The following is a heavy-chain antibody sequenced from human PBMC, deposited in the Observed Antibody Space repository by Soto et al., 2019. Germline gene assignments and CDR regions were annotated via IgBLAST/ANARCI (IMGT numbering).Heavy chain of an antibody. CDR3: ERNKVVTYFDY. Sequence: SETLSLTCTVSGGSVSNSNYYWGWIRQSPGKGLEWIGSVYYRGRSYSKSSVKSRVTISVDTSKNQFSLKLSSVTAADTAVYYSERNKVVTYFDYWGQGTLVTVSS. V-gene: IGHV4-39*07. J-gene: IGHJ4*02. D-gene: IGHD5-12*01. CDR2: VYYRGRS. CDR1: GGSVSNSNYY.